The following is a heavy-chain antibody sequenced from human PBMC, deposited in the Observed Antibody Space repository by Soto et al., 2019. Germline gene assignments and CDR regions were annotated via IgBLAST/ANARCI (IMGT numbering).Heavy chain of an antibody. CDR2: IFPGDSDT. D-gene: IGHD3-10*01. CDR3: ARSGDFGSLFHY. V-gene: IGHV5-51*01. CDR1: GNSFTSYW. Sequence: PGESLKISCKGSGNSFTSYWIAWMRQMPGKGLEWMGIIFPGDSDTRYSPSFQGQVTISADMSITTAYLQWSSLKASDTAMYYCARSGDFGSLFHYWGQGTLVTVS. J-gene: IGHJ4*02.